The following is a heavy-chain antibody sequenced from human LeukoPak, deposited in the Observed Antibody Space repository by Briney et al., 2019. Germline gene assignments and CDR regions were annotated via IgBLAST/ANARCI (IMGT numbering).Heavy chain of an antibody. CDR1: GGSVSSDNYY. CDR2: ISYSVST. D-gene: IGHD3-22*01. CDR3: ARRHYYNGRAYYFLDY. Sequence: SDTLSLICTVSGGSVSSDNYYWTWIRQPPGKGLQWIGYISYSVSTNNNPSLKSRVTISLPPSKNQFSLRLCSLTAADTAVYYCARRHYYNGRAYYFLDYWGQGTLVTVSS. J-gene: IGHJ4*02. V-gene: IGHV4-61*01.